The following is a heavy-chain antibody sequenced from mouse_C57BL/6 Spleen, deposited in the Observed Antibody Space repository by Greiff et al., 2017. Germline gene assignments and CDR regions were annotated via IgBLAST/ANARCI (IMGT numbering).Heavy chain of an antibody. CDR1: GYTFTSYW. Sequence: VQLQQPGAELVRPGSSVKLSCKASGYTFTSYWMDWVKQRPGQGLEWIGNIYPSDSETHYNQKFKDKATLTVDKSSSTAYMQLSSLTSEDSAVYYGATVVAPGYFDVWGTGTTVTVSS. D-gene: IGHD1-1*01. V-gene: IGHV1-61*01. CDR2: IYPSDSET. CDR3: ATVVAPGYFDV. J-gene: IGHJ1*03.